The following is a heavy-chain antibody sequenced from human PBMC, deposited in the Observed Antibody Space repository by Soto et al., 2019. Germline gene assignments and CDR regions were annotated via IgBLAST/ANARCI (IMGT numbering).Heavy chain of an antibody. D-gene: IGHD1-7*01. V-gene: IGHV2-5*01. CDR3: AHANNWDYRTPYDFDD. CDR1: GFSLNTSGVG. J-gene: IGHJ4*02. CDR2: IYGNDDQ. Sequence: QITLKESGPTLVKPTQTLTLTCTFSGFSLNTSGVGVGWVRQPPGKALEWLALIYGNDDQRYNLFLKNSLTITKDTSRDQVVLTMTHMDPVDTATYYCAHANNWDYRTPYDFDDWGQGTLVTVS.